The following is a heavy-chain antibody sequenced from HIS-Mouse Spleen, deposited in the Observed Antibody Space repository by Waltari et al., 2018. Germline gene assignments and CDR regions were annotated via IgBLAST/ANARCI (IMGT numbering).Heavy chain of an antibody. D-gene: IGHD6-13*01. CDR1: GGSISSSSYY. CDR2: IYYSGGT. Sequence: QLQLQESGPGLVKPSETLSLTCTVSGGSISSSSYYWGWIRQPPGKGLEWIGSIYYSGGTYCNPALKSRVTISVDTSKNQFSLKLGSVTAADTAVYYCAREIPYSSSWYDWYFDLWGRGTLVTVSS. CDR3: AREIPYSSSWYDWYFDL. V-gene: IGHV4-39*07. J-gene: IGHJ2*01.